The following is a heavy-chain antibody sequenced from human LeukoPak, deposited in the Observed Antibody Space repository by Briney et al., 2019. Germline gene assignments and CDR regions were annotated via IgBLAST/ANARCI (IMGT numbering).Heavy chain of an antibody. J-gene: IGHJ5*02. CDR3: AREADRWFDP. CDR2: MYNSGST. Sequence: SETLSLTCTVSGGSISSSYYYWGWIRQPPGKGLEWLGTMYNSGSTDYNPSLESRVTISVDTSKNQFSLKLSSVTAADTAVYYCAREADRWFDPWGQGTLVTVSS. V-gene: IGHV4-39*07. CDR1: GGSISSSYYY.